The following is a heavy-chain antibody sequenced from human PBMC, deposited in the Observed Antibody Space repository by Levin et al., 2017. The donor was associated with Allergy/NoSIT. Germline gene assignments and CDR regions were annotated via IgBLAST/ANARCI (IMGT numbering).Heavy chain of an antibody. D-gene: IGHD6-25*01. V-gene: IGHV4-31*02. CDR1: GGSISSADYY. J-gene: IGHJ4*02. CDR3: AREAAGIGHREIDY. CDR2: IYYSGII. Sequence: PSETLSLTCSVSGGSISSADYYWNWIRQHSGKGLEWIGSIYYSGIIHYNPSLKSRVTVSLDTSKNQFFLKLNSVTAADTAVYYCAREAAGIGHREIDYWGQGTLVTVSS.